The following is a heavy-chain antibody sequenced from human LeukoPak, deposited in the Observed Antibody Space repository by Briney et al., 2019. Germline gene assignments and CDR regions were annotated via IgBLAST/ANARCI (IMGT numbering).Heavy chain of an antibody. D-gene: IGHD1-26*01. J-gene: IGHJ3*02. CDR2: VSAIGGST. CDR1: GFTFGSHA. CDR3: AKEAGATQRYAFDI. Sequence: GGSLRLSCAASGFTFGSHAMTWVRQAPGKGLEWVSVVSAIGGSTYYADSVKGRFTISRDNSKKTLFLRMNSLRAEDTAVYYCAKEAGATQRYAFDIWGQGTMVTVSA. V-gene: IGHV3-23*01.